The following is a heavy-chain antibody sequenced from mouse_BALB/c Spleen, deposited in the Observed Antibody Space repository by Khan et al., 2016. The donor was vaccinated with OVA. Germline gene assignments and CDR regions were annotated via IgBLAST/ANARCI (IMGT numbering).Heavy chain of an antibody. CDR1: GYTFTNYW. D-gene: IGHD1-1*01. CDR3: TSDGSSYTWFGY. CDR2: IDPTTGYT. J-gene: IGHJ3*01. V-gene: IGHV1-7*01. Sequence: QVQLQQSGAELAKPGASVKMSCKASGYTFTNYWMHWVKQRPGQGLEWIGYIDPTTGYTEYNQKFKDKATLTADKSSSTAYMQLSSLTSEDSAAYYCTSDGSSYTWFGYWGQGTLVTVSA.